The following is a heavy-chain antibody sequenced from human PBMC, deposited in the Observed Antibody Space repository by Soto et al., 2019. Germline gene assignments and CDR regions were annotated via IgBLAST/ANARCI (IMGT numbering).Heavy chain of an antibody. CDR3: ATRGAAVVTANTWFDP. CDR1: GYTLTELS. CDR2: FDPEDGET. V-gene: IGHV1-24*01. J-gene: IGHJ5*02. Sequence: GASVKVSCKVSGYTLTELSMHWVRQAPGKGLEWMGGFDPEDGETIYAQKFQGRVTMTEDTSTDTAYMELSSLRSEDTAVYYCATRGAAVVTANTWFDPWGQGTLVTVS. D-gene: IGHD2-21*02.